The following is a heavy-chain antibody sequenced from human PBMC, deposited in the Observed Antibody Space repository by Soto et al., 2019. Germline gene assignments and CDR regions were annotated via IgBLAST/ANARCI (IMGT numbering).Heavy chain of an antibody. V-gene: IGHV4-39*01. CDR1: GGSVCTSCSD. Sequence: PSETLSLTRTVSGGSVCTSCSDWGWFRQPPGKGLEWMGSIYYSGSTYYNPSLKSRVTISVDTSKNQFSLKLSSVTAAVTAVYYCARASRYYYFDYWAQGNLVTVSS. CDR3: ARASRYYYFDY. CDR2: IYYSGST. D-gene: IGHD2-2*01. J-gene: IGHJ4*02.